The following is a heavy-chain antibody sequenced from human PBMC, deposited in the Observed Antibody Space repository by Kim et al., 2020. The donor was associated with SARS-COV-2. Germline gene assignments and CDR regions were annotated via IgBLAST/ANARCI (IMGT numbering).Heavy chain of an antibody. CDR1: GFTLSSSIW. J-gene: IGHJ4*02. V-gene: IGHV3-7*01. CDR3: TRDQD. CDR2: RNWDTSEK. Sequence: GGSLRLSCIVSGFTLSSSIWMGWFRQAPGRGLVGVANRNWDTSEKYYVESVKGRFTISRDTSKNSLYLQMNSLRAEDTAVYYCTRDQDWGQGTLVTVSS.